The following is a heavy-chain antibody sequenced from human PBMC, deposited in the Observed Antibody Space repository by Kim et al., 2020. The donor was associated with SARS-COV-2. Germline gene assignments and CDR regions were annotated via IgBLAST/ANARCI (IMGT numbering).Heavy chain of an antibody. J-gene: IGHJ6*02. CDR1: GYSFTSYW. CDR3: ARGHLGWDYYYYYGMDV. V-gene: IGHV5-51*01. CDR2: IYPGDSDT. D-gene: IGHD1-26*01. Sequence: GESLKISCKGSGYSFTSYWIGWVRQMPGKGLEWMGIIYPGDSDTRYSPSFQGQVTISADKSISTAYLQWSSLKASDTAMYYCARGHLGWDYYYYYGMDVWGQGTTVTVSS.